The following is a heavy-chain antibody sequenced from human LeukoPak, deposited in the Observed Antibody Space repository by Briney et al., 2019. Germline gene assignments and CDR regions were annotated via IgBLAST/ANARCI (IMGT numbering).Heavy chain of an antibody. V-gene: IGHV4-59*01. CDR3: ARAQDTGTYYGTFDY. CDR1: GVSISTYY. Sequence: PSETLSLTCTVSGVSISTYYWSWIRQPPGKGLEWIGYIYYTGSANYNPSLKSRVTMSVDTSRNEFSLKLTVTAADTAVYYCARAQDTGTYYGTFDYWGPGTLVTVSS. CDR2: IYYTGSA. J-gene: IGHJ4*02. D-gene: IGHD1-26*01.